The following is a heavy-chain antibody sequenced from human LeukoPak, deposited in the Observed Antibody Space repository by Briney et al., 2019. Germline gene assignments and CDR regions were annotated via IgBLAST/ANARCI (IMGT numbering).Heavy chain of an antibody. Sequence: PSDTLSLTCTVFGDSISSGTYYWSWIRQPAGKGLEWIGRIYTSGNTNYNPSLKSRVTMSVDTSKNQFSLKLSSVTAADTAVYSCARDFNGSYYTYSLHYWGRGTLVTVSS. CDR1: GDSISSGTYY. J-gene: IGHJ4*02. CDR3: ARDFNGSYYTYSLHY. D-gene: IGHD1-26*01. CDR2: IYTSGNT. V-gene: IGHV4-61*02.